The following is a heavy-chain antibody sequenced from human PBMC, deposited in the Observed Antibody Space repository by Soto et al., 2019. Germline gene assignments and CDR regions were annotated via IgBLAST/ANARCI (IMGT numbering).Heavy chain of an antibody. CDR1: GGSISSSGYY. J-gene: IGHJ4*02. V-gene: IGHV4-31*03. D-gene: IGHD2-15*01. CDR2: IYFSGST. Sequence: PSETLSLTCTVSGGSISSSGYYWSWVRQHPGKGLEWIGYIYFSGSTYYNPSLKSRLTISVDTSKNQFSLKVSSVTAADTAVFFCARRKSRVEVEPSVSFHFDYWGQGTLVTVSS. CDR3: ARRKSRVEVEPSVSFHFDY.